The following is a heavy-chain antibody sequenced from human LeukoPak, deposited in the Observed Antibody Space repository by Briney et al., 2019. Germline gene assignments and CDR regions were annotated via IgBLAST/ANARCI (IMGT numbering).Heavy chain of an antibody. Sequence: SVTVSLTCTVSGASISSFYWNWVRQPAGKGLEWIGYIYPSGTTDYKPSLKTRVSMSIDTSKNQFSLRLSSVTAADTAVYYCARERPYGGHSGLVDYWGQGTLVTVS. V-gene: IGHV4-4*07. CDR2: IYPSGTT. CDR3: ARERPYGGHSGLVDY. J-gene: IGHJ4*02. CDR1: GASISSFY. D-gene: IGHD4-23*01.